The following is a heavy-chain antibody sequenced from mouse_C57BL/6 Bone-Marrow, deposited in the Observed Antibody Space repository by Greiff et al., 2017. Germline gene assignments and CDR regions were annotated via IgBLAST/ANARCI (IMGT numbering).Heavy chain of an antibody. V-gene: IGHV1-26*01. CDR2: INPNNGGT. D-gene: IGHD1-1*01. J-gene: IGHJ1*03. CDR1: GYTFTDYY. Sequence: VQLQQSGPELVKPGASVKISCKASGYTFTDYYMNWVKQSHGKSLEWIGDINPNNGGTSYNQKFKGKATLTVDKSSSTAYMELRSLTSEDSAVYYCASDYYGSSSYWYFDVWGTGTTVTVAS. CDR3: ASDYYGSSSYWYFDV.